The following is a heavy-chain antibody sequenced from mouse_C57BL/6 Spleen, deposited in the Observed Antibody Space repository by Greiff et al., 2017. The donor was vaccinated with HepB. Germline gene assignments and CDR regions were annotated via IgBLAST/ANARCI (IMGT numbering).Heavy chain of an antibody. D-gene: IGHD1-3*01. CDR3: ARGYHIGYFDV. CDR2: IDPSDSET. J-gene: IGHJ1*03. Sequence: QVQLQQSGAELVRPGSSVKLSCKASGYTFTSYWMHWVKQRPIQGLEWIGNIDPSDSETHYNQKFKDKATLTVDKSSSTAYMQLSSLTSEDSAVYYCARGYHIGYFDVWGTGTTVTVSS. V-gene: IGHV1-52*01. CDR1: GYTFTSYW.